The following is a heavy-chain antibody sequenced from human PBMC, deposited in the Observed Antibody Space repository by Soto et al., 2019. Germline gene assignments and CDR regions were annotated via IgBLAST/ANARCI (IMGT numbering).Heavy chain of an antibody. CDR1: GFPFSDYY. J-gene: IGHJ6*02. V-gene: IGHV3-11*01. Sequence: PGGSLRLSCAASGFPFSDYYMSWIRQAPGKGLEWVSYISSSGSTIYYADSVKGRFTISRDNAKNSLYLQMNSLRAEDTAVYYCARDLETYYYDSSGRLGGYYYGMDVWGQGTTVTVSS. CDR2: ISSSGSTI. CDR3: ARDLETYYYDSSGRLGGYYYGMDV. D-gene: IGHD3-22*01.